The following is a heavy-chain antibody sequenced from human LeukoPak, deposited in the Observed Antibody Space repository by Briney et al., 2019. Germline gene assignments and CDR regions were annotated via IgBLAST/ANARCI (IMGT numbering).Heavy chain of an antibody. Sequence: GGSLRLSCAASGFTFSSYAMHWVRQAPGKGLEWVAVISYDGSNKYYADSVKGRFTISRDNSKNTLSLQMKSLRTEDTAVYYCAKDGGSGWLSGWFDPWGQGTLVTVSS. J-gene: IGHJ5*02. V-gene: IGHV3-30-3*01. CDR3: AKDGGSGWLSGWFDP. CDR2: ISYDGSNK. D-gene: IGHD6-19*01. CDR1: GFTFSSYA.